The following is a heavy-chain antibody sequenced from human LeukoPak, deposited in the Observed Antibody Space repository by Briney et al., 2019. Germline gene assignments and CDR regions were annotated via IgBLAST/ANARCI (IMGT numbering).Heavy chain of an antibody. CDR1: GFTFTDYW. CDR3: ARDVSVSGMDV. Sequence: PGGSPRLSCAASGFTFTDYWMSWVRQAPGKGLEWVANIKRDGSEKYYVDSVKGRFTISRDNPKKSVYLQMNSLRAEDTAIYYCARDVSVSGMDVWGQGTTVIVSS. V-gene: IGHV3-7*01. J-gene: IGHJ6*02. CDR2: IKRDGSEK. D-gene: IGHD5/OR15-5a*01.